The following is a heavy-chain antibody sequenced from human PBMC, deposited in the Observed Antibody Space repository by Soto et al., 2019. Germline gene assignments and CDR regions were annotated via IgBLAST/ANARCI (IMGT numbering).Heavy chain of an antibody. CDR1: GFTFSSYA. J-gene: IGHJ4*02. V-gene: IGHV3-30*04. CDR3: ARGEQWHFDY. D-gene: IGHD6-19*01. CDR2: ISYDGSNK. Sequence: GGSLRLSCAASGFTFSSYAMHWVRQAPGKGLEWVAVISYDGSNKYYADSVKGRFTISRDNSKNTLYLQMNSLRAEDTAVYYCARGEQWHFDYWGQGTLVTVSS.